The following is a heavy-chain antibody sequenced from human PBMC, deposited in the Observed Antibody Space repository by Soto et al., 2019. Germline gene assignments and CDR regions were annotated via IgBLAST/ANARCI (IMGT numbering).Heavy chain of an antibody. V-gene: IGHV3-48*03. D-gene: IGHD6-13*01. Sequence: PGGSLRLSCAASGFTFSRYEMDWVRQAPGKGLEWVSYISSSGSIIYYADSVKGRFTISRDNAKNSLYLQMNSLRAEDTAVYYCAREPPKAAAGQSYFDPWGQGALVTVSS. CDR3: AREPPKAAAGQSYFDP. CDR1: GFTFSRYE. J-gene: IGHJ5*02. CDR2: ISSSGSII.